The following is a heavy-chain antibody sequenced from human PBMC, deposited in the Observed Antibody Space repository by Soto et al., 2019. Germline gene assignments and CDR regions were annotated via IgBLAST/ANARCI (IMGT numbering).Heavy chain of an antibody. CDR2: INTYNGNT. D-gene: IGHD6-19*01. V-gene: IGHV1-18*01. J-gene: IGHJ3*02. CDR3: AMDNSAWHDTFDI. CDR1: GYTFTTYG. Sequence: QVQLVQSGAEVKKPGASVKVSCKASGYTFTTYGISWVRQAPGQGLEWMGLINTYNGNTNYAQILQGRVTMTTDTSTSTAYMELRSLRSDDTAVYYCAMDNSAWHDTFDIWGQGTMVTVSS.